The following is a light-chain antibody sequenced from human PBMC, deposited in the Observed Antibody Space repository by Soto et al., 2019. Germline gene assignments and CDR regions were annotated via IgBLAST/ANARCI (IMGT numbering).Light chain of an antibody. CDR1: TSDVGGYHF. Sequence: QSVLAQPASVSGSPGQSITLSCTGTTSDVGGYHFVSWYHQHPGKAPKLMIYELTNRPSGVSDRFSGSKSGNTASLTISGLQAEDEADYYCYSYTSTRTYDFGSGPKVTV. V-gene: IGLV2-14*01. CDR3: YSYTSTRTYD. CDR2: ELT. J-gene: IGLJ1*01.